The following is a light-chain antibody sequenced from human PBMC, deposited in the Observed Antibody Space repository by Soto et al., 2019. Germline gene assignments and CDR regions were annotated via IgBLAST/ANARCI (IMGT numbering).Light chain of an antibody. CDR1: QSISSW. V-gene: IGKV1-5*01. CDR3: QQYNSYSLWT. Sequence: DIQMTQSPSTLSASVGDRVTITCRASQSISSWLAWYQQKPGKAPKLLIYDAPSLESGVPSRFSGGGSGTEFTLTISSLQPDDFATYYCQQYNSYSLWTFGQGTKVDIK. CDR2: DAP. J-gene: IGKJ1*01.